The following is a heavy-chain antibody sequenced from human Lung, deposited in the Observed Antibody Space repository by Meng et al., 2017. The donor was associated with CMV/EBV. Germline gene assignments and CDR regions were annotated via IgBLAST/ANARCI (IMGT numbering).Heavy chain of an antibody. V-gene: IGHV3-74*01. CDR3: ARGSALNSH. D-gene: IGHD2-21*01. Sequence: LSCSASGFTFRRSWMHWVRQVPGKGLVWVSHINSDGSYTNYADSVKGRFTISRDNAKNTLYLQMISLRAEDAAIYYCARGSALNSHWGQGTLVTVSS. J-gene: IGHJ4*02. CDR2: INSDGSYT. CDR1: GFTFRRSW.